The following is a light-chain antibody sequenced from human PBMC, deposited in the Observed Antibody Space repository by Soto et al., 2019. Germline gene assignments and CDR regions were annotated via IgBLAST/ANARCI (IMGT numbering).Light chain of an antibody. V-gene: IGKV3-20*01. CDR2: GAS. CDR1: QSVSNNY. Sequence: EIVLTQSPGTLSVFPGERATFFCRASQSVSNNYLAWYQQKPGQAPRLLIYGASSRATGIPDRFSGSGSETDFTLTISRLEPEDFAVYYCQQYDRSLFTFGPGTKVDIK. CDR3: QQYDRSLFT. J-gene: IGKJ3*01.